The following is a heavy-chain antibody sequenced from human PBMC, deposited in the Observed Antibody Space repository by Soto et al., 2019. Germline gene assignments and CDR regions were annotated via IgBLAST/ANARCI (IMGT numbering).Heavy chain of an antibody. CDR1: GFTVSSNY. CDR3: ARSRVRARFGAFDI. Sequence: GGSLRLSCAASGFTVSSNYMSWVRQAPGKGLEWVSVIYSGGSTYYADSVKGRFTISRDNSKNTLYLQMNSLRAEDTAVYYCARSRVRARFGAFDIWGQGTMVTVSS. J-gene: IGHJ3*02. CDR2: IYSGGST. V-gene: IGHV3-66*01. D-gene: IGHD3-10*01.